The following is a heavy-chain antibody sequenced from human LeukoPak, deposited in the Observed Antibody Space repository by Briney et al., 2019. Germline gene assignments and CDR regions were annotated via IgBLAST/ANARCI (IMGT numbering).Heavy chain of an antibody. CDR3: ARDSHDYSIPIQGFDP. V-gene: IGHV3-21*01. CDR2: ISSSSSYI. CDR1: GFTFSSYS. J-gene: IGHJ5*02. Sequence: PGGSLRLSCAASGFTFSSYSMNWVRQAPGKGLEWVSSISSSSSYIYYADSVKGRFTISRDNAKNSLYLQMNSLRAEDTAVYYCARDSHDYSIPIQGFDPWGQGTLVTVSS. D-gene: IGHD4-11*01.